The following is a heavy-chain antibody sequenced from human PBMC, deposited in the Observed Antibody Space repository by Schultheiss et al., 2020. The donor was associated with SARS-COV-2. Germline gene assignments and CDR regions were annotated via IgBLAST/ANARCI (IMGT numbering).Heavy chain of an antibody. J-gene: IGHJ6*02. CDR1: GGSISSSSYY. V-gene: IGHV4-39*01. CDR2: IYYSGST. Sequence: SETLSLTCTVSGGSISSSSYYWGWIRQPTGKGLEWMGSIYYSGSTYYNPSLKSRVTISVDTSKNQFSLKLSSVTAADTAVYYCARHPNIRYFDWLNGMDVWGQGTTVTVSS. CDR3: ARHPNIRYFDWLNGMDV. D-gene: IGHD3-9*01.